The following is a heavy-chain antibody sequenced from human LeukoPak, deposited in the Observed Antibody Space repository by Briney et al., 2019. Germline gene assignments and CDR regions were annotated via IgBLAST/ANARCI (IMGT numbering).Heavy chain of an antibody. J-gene: IGHJ4*02. CDR2: INHSGST. D-gene: IGHD3-3*01. CDR1: GGSFSGYY. Sequence: SETLSLTCAVYGGSFSGYYWSWIRQPPGKGLEWIGEINHSGSTNYDPSLKSRVTISVDTSKNQFSLKLSSVTAADTAVYYCASHYDFWSGYSPFDYWGQGTLVTVSS. V-gene: IGHV4-34*01. CDR3: ASHYDFWSGYSPFDY.